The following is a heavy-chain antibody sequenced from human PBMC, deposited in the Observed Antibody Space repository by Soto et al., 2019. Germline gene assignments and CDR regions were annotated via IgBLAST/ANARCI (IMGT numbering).Heavy chain of an antibody. Sequence: PGGSLRLSCAASGFTFSSYSMNWVRQAPGKGLEWVSYISSSSSTIYYADSVKGRFTISRDNAKNSLYLQMNSLRAEDTAVYYCARVKGGEWLPYDYWGQGTLVTVSS. CDR3: ARVKGGEWLPYDY. D-gene: IGHD3-3*01. V-gene: IGHV3-48*01. J-gene: IGHJ4*02. CDR1: GFTFSSYS. CDR2: ISSSSSTI.